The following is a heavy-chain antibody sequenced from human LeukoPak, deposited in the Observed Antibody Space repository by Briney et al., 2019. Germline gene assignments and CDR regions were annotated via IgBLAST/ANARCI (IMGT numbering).Heavy chain of an antibody. J-gene: IGHJ4*02. Sequence: GGSLRLSCAASGFTFSSYWMHWVRQAPGKGLVWVSRINSDGSSTSYADSVKGRFTISRDDAKNTLYLQMNSLRAEDTAVYYCAKDPRFLEWLLYEGPDYWGQGTLVTVSS. CDR3: AKDPRFLEWLLYEGPDY. CDR1: GFTFSSYW. D-gene: IGHD3-3*01. CDR2: INSDGSST. V-gene: IGHV3-74*01.